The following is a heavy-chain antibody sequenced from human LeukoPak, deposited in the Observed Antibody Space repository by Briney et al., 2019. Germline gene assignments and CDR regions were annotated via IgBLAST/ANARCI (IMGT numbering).Heavy chain of an antibody. D-gene: IGHD5-18*01. CDR1: GFTFNIYA. CDR3: ARDPDSGYSYGTPSGYGMDV. CDR2: TSIDGRNK. V-gene: IGHV3-30*04. Sequence: PGGSLRLSCAASGFTFNIYAMHWVRQAPGKGLEWVAVTSIDGRNKYYADSVRGRFTISRDNSKNTLYLQMNNLRAEDTAVYYCARDPDSGYSYGTPSGYGMDVWGKGTTVTVSS. J-gene: IGHJ6*04.